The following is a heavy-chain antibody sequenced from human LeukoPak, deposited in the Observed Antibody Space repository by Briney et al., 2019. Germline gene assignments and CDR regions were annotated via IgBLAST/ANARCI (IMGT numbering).Heavy chain of an antibody. Sequence: GGSLRLSCAASGFTFSSYWMSWVRQAPGKGLEWVANIKQDGSEKYYVDSVKGRFTISRDNAKNSLYLQMDSLRAEDTAVYYCAKDRCSNGIGCYYYYMDVWGKGTTVTISS. V-gene: IGHV3-7*01. D-gene: IGHD2-8*01. CDR3: AKDRCSNGIGCYYYYMDV. CDR2: IKQDGSEK. CDR1: GFTFSSYW. J-gene: IGHJ6*03.